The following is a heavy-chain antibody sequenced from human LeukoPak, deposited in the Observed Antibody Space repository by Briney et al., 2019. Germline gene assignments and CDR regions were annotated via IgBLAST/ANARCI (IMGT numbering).Heavy chain of an antibody. Sequence: GSLRLSCAASGLTFSSYGMHWVRQAPGKGLECVPVIWYDGSNKNYVDSVKGRFTISRDNSKNTLYLEMKSLRAEDTAVYYCARDNPSGGSSGWTGLDYWGQGTLVTVSS. J-gene: IGHJ4*02. D-gene: IGHD6-19*01. CDR1: GLTFSSYG. V-gene: IGHV3-33*01. CDR3: ARDNPSGGSSGWTGLDY. CDR2: IWYDGSNK.